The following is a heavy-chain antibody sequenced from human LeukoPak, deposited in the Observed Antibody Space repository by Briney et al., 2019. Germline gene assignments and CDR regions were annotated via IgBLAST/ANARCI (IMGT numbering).Heavy chain of an antibody. CDR3: ARESRGSKSIGSFEY. CDR2: IFYSGIT. D-gene: IGHD2-2*01. CDR1: GGSVSSYY. V-gene: IGHV4-59*02. Sequence: SETLSLTCTVSGGSVSSYYWSWIRQPPGKGLEWIGYIFYSGITNYNPSLKSRVTISVDTSKNQFSLKLTSVIAADTAVYYCARESRGSKSIGSFEYWGQGTLVTVSS. J-gene: IGHJ4*02.